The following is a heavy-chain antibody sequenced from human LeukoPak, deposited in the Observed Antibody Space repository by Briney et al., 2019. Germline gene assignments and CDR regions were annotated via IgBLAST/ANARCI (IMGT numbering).Heavy chain of an antibody. CDR1: GFTFTSSA. V-gene: IGHV1-58*01. J-gene: IGHJ6*02. CDR3: AADGRATYDYVWGSYPDYYYYYGMDV. Sequence: SVKVSCKASGFTFTSSAVQWVRQARGQRLEWIGRIVVGSGNTNYAQKFQERVTITRDMSTSTAYMELSSLRSEDTAVYYCAADGRATYDYVWGSYPDYYYYYGMDVWGQGTTVTVSS. D-gene: IGHD3-16*02. CDR2: IVVGSGNT.